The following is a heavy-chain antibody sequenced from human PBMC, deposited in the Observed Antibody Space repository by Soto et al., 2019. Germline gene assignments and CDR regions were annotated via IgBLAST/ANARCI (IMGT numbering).Heavy chain of an antibody. CDR3: ARAYSSGWYPH. J-gene: IGHJ4*02. CDR1: GFTFSSYA. D-gene: IGHD6-19*01. V-gene: IGHV3-30-3*01. Sequence: QVQLVESGGGVVQPGRSLRLSCAASGFTFSSYAMHWVRQAPGKGLEWVAVISYDGSNKYYADSVKGRFTISRDNSKNPLYRQMNSLRAEDTAVYYCARAYSSGWYPHWGQGTLGTVSS. CDR2: ISYDGSNK.